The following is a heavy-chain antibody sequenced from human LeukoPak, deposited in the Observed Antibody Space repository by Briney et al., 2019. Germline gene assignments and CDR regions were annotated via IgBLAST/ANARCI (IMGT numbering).Heavy chain of an antibody. Sequence: PSETLSLTCAVSGGSIGSGGYSWSWIRQPPGKGLEWIGYFYQSGSTYYNPSLKSRVTISVDRSKNQFSLKLSSVTAADTAVYYCGRGGIAAAASGIDYWGQGTLVTVSS. CDR1: GGSIGSGGYS. CDR2: FYQSGST. J-gene: IGHJ4*02. CDR3: GRGGIAAAASGIDY. V-gene: IGHV4-30-2*01. D-gene: IGHD6-13*01.